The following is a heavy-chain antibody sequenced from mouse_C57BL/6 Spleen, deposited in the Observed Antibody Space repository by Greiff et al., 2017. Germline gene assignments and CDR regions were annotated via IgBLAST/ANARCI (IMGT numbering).Heavy chain of an antibody. Sequence: EVQLVESGGGLVKPGGSLKLSCAASGFTFSSYAMSWVRQTPEKRLEWVATISDGGSYTYYPDNVKGRFTISRDNAKNNLYLQMSHLKSEDTAMYYCARGADYYGSSPFAYWGQGTLVTVSA. CDR3: ARGADYYGSSPFAY. CDR2: ISDGGSYT. D-gene: IGHD1-1*01. CDR1: GFTFSSYA. J-gene: IGHJ3*01. V-gene: IGHV5-4*01.